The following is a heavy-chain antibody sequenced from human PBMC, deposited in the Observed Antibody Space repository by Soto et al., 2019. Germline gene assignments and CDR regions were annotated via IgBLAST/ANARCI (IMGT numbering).Heavy chain of an antibody. D-gene: IGHD3-22*01. V-gene: IGHV1-2*04. CDR3: ARGDATKIIVTTYYGLDV. J-gene: IGHJ6*02. Sequence: ASVKVSCKASGYTFTGYYLHWVRQAPGQGLEWVGWINPNSGGTSYAQKFQGWVTMTRDESTSTVYMEVSSLTSEDTAVYYCARGDATKIIVTTYYGLDVWGQGTTVTVSS. CDR1: GYTFTGYY. CDR2: INPNSGGT.